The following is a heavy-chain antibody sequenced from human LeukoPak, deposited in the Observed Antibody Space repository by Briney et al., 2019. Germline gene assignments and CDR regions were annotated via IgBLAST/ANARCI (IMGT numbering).Heavy chain of an antibody. V-gene: IGHV3-30*03. D-gene: IGHD3-22*01. CDR3: ASGYYYDSSGYYSYFDY. CDR1: GFTFSNNG. Sequence: PGGTLRLSCAASGFTFSNNGMSWVRQAPGKGLEWVAVISYDGSNKYYADSVKGRVTISRDNSKNTLYLQMNSLRAEDTAVFYCASGYYYDSSGYYSYFDYWGQGTLVTVSS. CDR2: ISYDGSNK. J-gene: IGHJ4*02.